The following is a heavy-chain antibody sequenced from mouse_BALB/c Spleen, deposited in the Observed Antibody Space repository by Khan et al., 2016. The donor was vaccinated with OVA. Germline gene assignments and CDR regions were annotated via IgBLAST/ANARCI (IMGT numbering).Heavy chain of an antibody. CDR3: AREIYYDYAYYYAMDY. CDR1: GFSLTGYG. D-gene: IGHD2-4*01. CDR2: IWGDGST. Sequence: VQLQESGPGLVAPSQSLSITCTASGFSLTGYGVNWVRQPPGKGLEWLGMIWGDGSTDYNSALKSRLSISKDNSKSQVFLKMNSLHTDDTARYYCAREIYYDYAYYYAMDYWGQGTSVTVSP. J-gene: IGHJ4*01. V-gene: IGHV2-6-7*01.